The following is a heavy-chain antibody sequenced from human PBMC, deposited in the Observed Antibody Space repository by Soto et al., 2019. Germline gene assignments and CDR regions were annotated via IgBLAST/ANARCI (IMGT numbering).Heavy chain of an antibody. D-gene: IGHD5-12*01. CDR3: AREGSYSAYNFAHGIQLWSFDF. Sequence: PSETLSLTCAVYGGSFSGYYWSWIRQPPGKGLEWIGEINHSGSTNYNPSLKSRVTISVDTSKNQFSLNLSSVTAADMAVYYCAREGSYSAYNFAHGIQLWSFDFWGQGALVTVSS. CDR1: GGSFSGYY. CDR2: INHSGST. J-gene: IGHJ4*02. V-gene: IGHV4-34*01.